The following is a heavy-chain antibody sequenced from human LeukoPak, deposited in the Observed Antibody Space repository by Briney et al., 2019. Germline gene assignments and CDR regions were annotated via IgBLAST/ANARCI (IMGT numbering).Heavy chain of an antibody. Sequence: PSETLSLTCTVSGGSISSYYWSWVRQPPGKGLEWIGYIYYSGSTNYNPSLKSRVTISVDTSKNQFSLKLSSVTAADTAVYYCATDRKEYSSSWYGVGNWFDPWGQGTLVTVPS. CDR3: ATDRKEYSSSWYGVGNWFDP. CDR1: GGSISSYY. D-gene: IGHD6-13*01. CDR2: IYYSGST. J-gene: IGHJ5*02. V-gene: IGHV4-59*01.